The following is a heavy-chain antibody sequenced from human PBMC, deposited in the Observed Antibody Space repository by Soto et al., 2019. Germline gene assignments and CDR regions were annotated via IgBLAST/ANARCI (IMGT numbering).Heavy chain of an antibody. J-gene: IGHJ4*02. V-gene: IGHV1-18*01. Sequence: QVQLVQAGAEVKKPGASVKVSCKASGYTFTTHGITWVRQAPGQGLEWMGWITAYNGNTKYAQKFQGRGTMTTDTSTSTDYMELRSLRSDDTAVYYCARDSETTLPKPYYFDSWGQGTLVTVSS. CDR2: ITAYNGNT. CDR1: GYTFTTHG. CDR3: ARDSETTLPKPYYFDS. D-gene: IGHD4-4*01.